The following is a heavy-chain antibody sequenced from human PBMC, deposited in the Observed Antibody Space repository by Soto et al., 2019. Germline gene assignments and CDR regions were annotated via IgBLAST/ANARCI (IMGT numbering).Heavy chain of an antibody. D-gene: IGHD4-17*01. CDR1: GFTFSNAW. Sequence: PGGSLRLSCAASGFTFSNAWMSWVRQAPGKGLEWVGRIKSKTDGGTTDYAAPVKGRFTISRDDSKNTLYLQMNSLKTEDTAVYYCTKALTTLQYYYYAMDVWGQGTTVTVSS. CDR3: TKALTTLQYYYYAMDV. CDR2: IKSKTDGGTT. J-gene: IGHJ6*02. V-gene: IGHV3-15*01.